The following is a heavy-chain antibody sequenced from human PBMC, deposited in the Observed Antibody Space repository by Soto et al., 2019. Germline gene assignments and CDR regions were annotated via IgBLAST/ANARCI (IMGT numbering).Heavy chain of an antibody. Sequence: PGESLKISCKASGCTFTNYWISWVRQMPGQGLEWMGKIDPTDSYTNYSPSFQGHVTISTDRSINTAYLQWSSLEASDTAIYYCARGNDFSDFWGQGTLVTVSS. CDR2: IDPTDSYT. CDR3: ARGNDFSDF. J-gene: IGHJ4*02. CDR1: GCTFTNYW. D-gene: IGHD3-3*01. V-gene: IGHV5-10-1*01.